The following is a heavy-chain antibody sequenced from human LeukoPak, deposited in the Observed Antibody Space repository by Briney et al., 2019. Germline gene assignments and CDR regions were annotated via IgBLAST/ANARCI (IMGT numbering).Heavy chain of an antibody. CDR1: GGSISSYY. CDR2: IYYSGST. D-gene: IGHD2-15*01. V-gene: IGHV4-59*12. J-gene: IGHJ3*02. Sequence: SETLSLTRTVSGGSISSYYWSWIRQPPGKGLEWIGYIYYSGSTYYNPSLKSRVTISVDTSKNQFSLKLSSVTAADTAVYYCARVLELGYCSGGSCYSFDAFDIWGQGTMVTVSS. CDR3: ARVLELGYCSGGSCYSFDAFDI.